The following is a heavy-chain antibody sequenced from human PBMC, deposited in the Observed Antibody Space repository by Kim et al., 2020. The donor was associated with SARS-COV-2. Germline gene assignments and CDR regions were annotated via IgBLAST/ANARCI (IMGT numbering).Heavy chain of an antibody. V-gene: IGHV3-66*01. CDR2: IYSGGST. D-gene: IGHD1-7*01. CDR3: ARDLSAGTTHYYYYGMDV. Sequence: GGSLRLSCAAPGFTVSSNYMSWVRQAPGKGLEWVSVIYSGGSTYYADSVKGRFTISRDTSKNTLYLQMNSLRAEDTAVYYCARDLSAGTTHYYYYGMDVWGQGTTITVSS. CDR1: GFTVSSNY. J-gene: IGHJ6*02.